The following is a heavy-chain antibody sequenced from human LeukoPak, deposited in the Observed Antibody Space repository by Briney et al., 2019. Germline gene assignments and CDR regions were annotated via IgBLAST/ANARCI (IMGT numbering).Heavy chain of an antibody. CDR2: FDPEDGET. D-gene: IGHD6-13*01. CDR1: GYTLTELS. J-gene: IGHJ4*02. CDR3: ATNGYSSSWYRFHY. Sequence: GASVKVSCKVSGYTLTELSMHWVRQAPGKGLEWMGGFDPEDGETIYAQKFQGRVTMTEDTSTDTAYMELSSLRSEGTAVYYCATNGYSSSWYRFHYWGQGTLVTVSS. V-gene: IGHV1-24*01.